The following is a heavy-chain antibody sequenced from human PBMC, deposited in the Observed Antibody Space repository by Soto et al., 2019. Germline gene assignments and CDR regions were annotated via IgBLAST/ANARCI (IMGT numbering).Heavy chain of an antibody. D-gene: IGHD3-3*01. Sequence: TLSLTCTVSGGSISSSSYYWGWIRQPPGKGLEWIGSIYYSGSTYYNPSLKSRVTISVDTSKNQFSLKLSSVTAADTAVYYCARAFTIFNWFDPWGQGTLVTVSS. CDR2: IYYSGST. CDR3: ARAFTIFNWFDP. V-gene: IGHV4-39*01. J-gene: IGHJ5*02. CDR1: GGSISSSSYY.